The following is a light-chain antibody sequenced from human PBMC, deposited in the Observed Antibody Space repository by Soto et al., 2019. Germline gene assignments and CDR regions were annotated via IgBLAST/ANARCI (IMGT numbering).Light chain of an antibody. V-gene: IGKV3-11*01. CDR3: QQRSNWRVT. Sequence: EIVLTQSPATLSLSPGERATLSCMASQSVNIYLAWYQQKPGQAPRLLIYDASNRATGIPARFSGSGSGTDFTLTISSLEPEDIAVYYCQQRSNWRVTFGGGTKVDI. J-gene: IGKJ4*01. CDR2: DAS. CDR1: QSVNIY.